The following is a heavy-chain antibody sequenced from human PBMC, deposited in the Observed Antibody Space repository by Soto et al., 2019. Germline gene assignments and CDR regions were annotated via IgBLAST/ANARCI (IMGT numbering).Heavy chain of an antibody. CDR2: ISYDGSNT. CDR1: GFTFSSYG. D-gene: IGHD1-26*01. Sequence: GGSLRLSCVASGFTFSSYGMHWVRPAPGKGLEWVAIISYDGSNTYYADSVKGRFTISRDNSKNTLYLQMNSLGAEDTSVYYCAKEGGLSGSYYISSSYYFDYWGQGTLVTVSS. CDR3: AKEGGLSGSYYISSSYYFDY. J-gene: IGHJ4*02. V-gene: IGHV3-30*18.